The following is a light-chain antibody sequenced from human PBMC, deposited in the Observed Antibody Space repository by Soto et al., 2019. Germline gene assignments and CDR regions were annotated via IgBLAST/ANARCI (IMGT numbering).Light chain of an antibody. CDR2: DAS. V-gene: IGKV1-5*01. J-gene: IGKJ1*01. CDR3: QQYNSYSWT. CDR1: QSISSY. Sequence: DIQMHQSPSSLSASVGDSVTITCRASQSISSYLNWFQQKPGKATKLLIYDASSLESGVPSRFSGSGSGTEFTLTISSLQPDEFATYYCQQYNSYSWTFGKGTKVDIK.